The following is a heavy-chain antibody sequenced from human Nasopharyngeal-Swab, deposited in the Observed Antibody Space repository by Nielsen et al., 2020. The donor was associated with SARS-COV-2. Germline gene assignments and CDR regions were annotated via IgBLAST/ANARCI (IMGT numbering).Heavy chain of an antibody. CDR1: GFTFNNYN. Sequence: GESLKISCAASGFTFNNYNFNWVRQAPGKGLEWVSSISSSSSYIYYADSVKGRFTISRDNAKNSLYLQMNSLRAEDTAVYYCTRGRITVAGFEYFQYWGQGTLVTVSS. V-gene: IGHV3-21*01. CDR2: ISSSSSYI. CDR3: TRGRITVAGFEYFQY. D-gene: IGHD6-19*01. J-gene: IGHJ1*01.